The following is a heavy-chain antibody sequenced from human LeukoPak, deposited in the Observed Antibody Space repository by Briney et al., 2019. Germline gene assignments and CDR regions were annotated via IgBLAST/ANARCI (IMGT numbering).Heavy chain of an antibody. CDR2: MKPNSGNT. Sequence: ASVKVSCKTSGYTFSSYEINWVRQPPGQGLEWMGWMKPNSGNTAYAQKFQGRVTMTRDVSMRTAYMELSSLRSEDTAVYYCVTLFVWDSWGWCDSWGQGTLVTVS. J-gene: IGHJ5*01. V-gene: IGHV1-8*01. CDR3: VTLFVWDSWGWCDS. D-gene: IGHD3-16*01. CDR1: GYTFSSYE.